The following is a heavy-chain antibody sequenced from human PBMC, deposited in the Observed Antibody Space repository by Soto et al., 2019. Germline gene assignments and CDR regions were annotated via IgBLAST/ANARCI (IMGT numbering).Heavy chain of an antibody. V-gene: IGHV1-69*01. CDR2: IIPIFGTA. D-gene: IGHD4-17*01. J-gene: IGHJ2*01. CDR1: GGTFSSYA. CDR3: ARRATVGNYWYFDL. Sequence: QVQLVQSGAEVKKPGSSVKVSCKASGGTFSSYAISWVRQAPGQGLEWMGGIIPIFGTANYAQKVQGRVTITADESTSTDYMELSRLRSEDTAVYYCARRATVGNYWYFDLWGRGTLVTVSS.